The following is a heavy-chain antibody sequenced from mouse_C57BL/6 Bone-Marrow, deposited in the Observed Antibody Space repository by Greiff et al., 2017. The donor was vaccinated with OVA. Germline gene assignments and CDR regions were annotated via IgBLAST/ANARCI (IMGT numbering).Heavy chain of an antibody. CDR1: GISITTGNYR. D-gene: IGHD2-4*01. CDR3: ARDHYDYDGLYWYFDV. Sequence: EVKLQESGPGLVKPSQTVFLTCTVTGISITTGNYRWSWIRQFPGNKLEWIGYIYYSGTITYTPSLTSRTTITRDTPKNQFFLEMNSLTAEDTATYYCARDHYDYDGLYWYFDVWGTGTTVTVSS. CDR2: IYYSGTI. V-gene: IGHV3-5*01. J-gene: IGHJ1*03.